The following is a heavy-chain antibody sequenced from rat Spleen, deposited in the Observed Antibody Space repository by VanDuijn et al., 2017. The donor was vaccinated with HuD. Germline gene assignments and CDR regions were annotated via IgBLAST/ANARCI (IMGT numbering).Heavy chain of an antibody. CDR2: ITNTGDST. CDR3: ARSSLGFDY. CDR1: GFTFNNYW. Sequence: EVQLVESGGGLVQPGRSLKLSCVASGFTFNNYWMTWIRQAPGKGLEWVASITNTGDSTYYPDSVKGRFTISRDNAKSTLYLQMDSLRSEDTATYYCARSSLGFDYWGQGVMVTVSS. J-gene: IGHJ2*01. V-gene: IGHV5-31*01.